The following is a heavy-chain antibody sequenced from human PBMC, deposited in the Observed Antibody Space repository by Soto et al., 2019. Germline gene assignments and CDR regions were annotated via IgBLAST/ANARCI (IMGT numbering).Heavy chain of an antibody. CDR1: GTSISSYY. CDR2: THYSGTT. J-gene: IGHJ4*02. Sequence: SETLSLTCTVSGTSISSYYWSWIRQPPGKGLEWIANTHYSGTTNYNPSLASRVTLSVDTSKNQFSLKLSSVTAADTAVYYCARLTSYSSSTILDYWGQGTLVTVSS. D-gene: IGHD6-6*01. CDR3: ARLTSYSSSTILDY. V-gene: IGHV4-59*12.